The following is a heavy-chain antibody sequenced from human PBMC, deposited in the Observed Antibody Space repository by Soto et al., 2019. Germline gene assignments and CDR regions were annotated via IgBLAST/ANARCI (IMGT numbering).Heavy chain of an antibody. CDR1: GFSLSTSGVG. V-gene: IGHV2-5*02. CDR2: IYWDDDK. CDR3: AHTIYDFWSGSRYYGMDV. J-gene: IGHJ6*02. Sequence: QITLKESGPTLVKPTQTLTLTCTFSGFSLSTSGVGVGWIRQPPGKALEWLALIYWDDDKRYSPSLKSRLTITKDTSKNQVVLTMTNMDPVDTATYYYAHTIYDFWSGSRYYGMDVWGQGPTVTVSS. D-gene: IGHD3-3*01.